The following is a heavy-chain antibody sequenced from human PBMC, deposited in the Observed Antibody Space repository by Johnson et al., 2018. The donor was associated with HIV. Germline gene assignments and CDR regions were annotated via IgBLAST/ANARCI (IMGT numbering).Heavy chain of an antibody. Sequence: QVQLVESGGGVVQPGRSLRLSCAASGFTFSTYTLHWVRLAPGKGLEWVAVISYDGSNKYYADSVKGRFAISRDNSKNTLYLQMNSLRPEDTALYYCARDTKVPRYNWNDGAFDIWGQGTMVTVSS. D-gene: IGHD1-1*01. J-gene: IGHJ3*02. CDR1: GFTFSTYT. CDR3: ARDTKVPRYNWNDGAFDI. CDR2: ISYDGSNK. V-gene: IGHV3-30*09.